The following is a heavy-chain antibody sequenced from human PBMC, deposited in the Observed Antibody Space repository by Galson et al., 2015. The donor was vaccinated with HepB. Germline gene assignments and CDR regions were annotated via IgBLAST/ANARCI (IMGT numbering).Heavy chain of an antibody. CDR2: INQDGSEN. CDR1: GFSFSSYW. Sequence: SLRLSCAASGFSFSSYWMSWVRQVPVKGLEWVANINQDGSENYYVDSVKGRLTISRDNAKNSLYLQMHSLRAEDTAVYYCARKGTNGTTNPDAFDIWGLGTMVTVSS. D-gene: IGHD1-1*01. J-gene: IGHJ3*02. CDR3: ARKGTNGTTNPDAFDI. V-gene: IGHV3-7*01.